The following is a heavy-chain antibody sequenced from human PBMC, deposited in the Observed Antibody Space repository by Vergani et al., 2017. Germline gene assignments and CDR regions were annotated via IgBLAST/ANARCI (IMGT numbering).Heavy chain of an antibody. CDR1: GYSISSGYY. CDR3: ARQQGGYGAAFDI. Sequence: QVQLQESGPGLVKPSETLSLTCAVSGYSISSGYYWGWIRQPPGKGLEWIGSIYHSGRTYYNPSLKSRVTILVETSKNQFSLKLSSVTAADTAVYYCARQQGGYGAAFDIWGQGTMVAVSS. D-gene: IGHD4-17*01. CDR2: IYHSGRT. V-gene: IGHV4-38-2*01. J-gene: IGHJ3*02.